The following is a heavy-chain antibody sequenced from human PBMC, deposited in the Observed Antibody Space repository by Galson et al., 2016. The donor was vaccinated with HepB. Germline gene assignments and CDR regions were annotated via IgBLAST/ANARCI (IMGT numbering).Heavy chain of an antibody. Sequence: SLRLSCAASGFTFSSYGMHWVRQAPGKGLEWVAVISYDGSNKYYADSVKGRFTISRDNSKKTLYLKMNSLRAEDTAVYYCATPYYDFWSGYNPFDYWGQGTLVTVSS. D-gene: IGHD3-3*01. V-gene: IGHV3-30*03. CDR3: ATPYYDFWSGYNPFDY. CDR2: ISYDGSNK. J-gene: IGHJ4*02. CDR1: GFTFSSYG.